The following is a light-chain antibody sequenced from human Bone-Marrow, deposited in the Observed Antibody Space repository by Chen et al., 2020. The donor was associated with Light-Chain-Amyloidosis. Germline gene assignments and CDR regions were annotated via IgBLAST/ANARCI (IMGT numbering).Light chain of an antibody. V-gene: IGLV6-57*01. Sequence: NFMLTQPHSVSESPGKTVIISCTRSSGSIATNYVQWYQQRPGSSPTTVIYEDDQRPSGVPDRFAGSIDRPSNSASLTISGLKTEDEADYYGQSYQGCSQGVFGGGTKLTVL. CDR2: EDD. CDR1: SGSIATNY. CDR3: QSYQGCSQGV. J-gene: IGLJ3*02.